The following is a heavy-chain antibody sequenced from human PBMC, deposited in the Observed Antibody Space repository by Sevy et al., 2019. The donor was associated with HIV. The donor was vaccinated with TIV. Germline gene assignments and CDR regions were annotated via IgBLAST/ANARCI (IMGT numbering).Heavy chain of an antibody. CDR3: ARERQLVLDY. CDR2: IYYSGST. V-gene: IGHV4-59*01. J-gene: IGHJ4*02. D-gene: IGHD6-13*01. CDR1: GGSISSYY. Sequence: SETLSLTCTVSGGSISSYYWSWIRQPPGKELEWIGYIYYSGSTNYIPSLKSRVTISVDTSKNQFSLKLSSVTAADTAVYYCARERQLVLDYWGQGTLVTVSS.